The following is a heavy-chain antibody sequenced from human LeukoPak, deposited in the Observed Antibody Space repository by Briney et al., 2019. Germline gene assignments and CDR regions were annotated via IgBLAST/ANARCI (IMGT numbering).Heavy chain of an antibody. D-gene: IGHD2-21*02. CDR1: GFTFSNAW. Sequence: GGSLRLSCAASGFTFSNAWMSWVRQAPGKGLEWVGRIKSRTDGGTTDYPAPVKGRFTISRDDSKNTLYLQMNSLKTEDTAVYNCTTDPQCSGGDCYYFDYWGQGSLVTVSS. V-gene: IGHV3-15*01. CDR2: IKSRTDGGTT. J-gene: IGHJ4*02. CDR3: TTDPQCSGGDCYYFDY.